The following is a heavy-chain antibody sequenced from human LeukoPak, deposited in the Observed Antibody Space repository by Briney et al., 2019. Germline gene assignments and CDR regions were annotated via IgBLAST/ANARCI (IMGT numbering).Heavy chain of an antibody. CDR2: ISGSGGST. Sequence: PGGSLRLSCAASGFTFSSYAMSWVRQAPWKGLEWVSAISGSGGSTYYADSVKGRFTISRDNSKNTLYLQMNSLRAEDTAVYYCAKEGSSVSDTNDGWFDPWGQGTLVTVSS. CDR1: GFTFSSYA. J-gene: IGHJ5*02. CDR3: AKEGSSVSDTNDGWFDP. D-gene: IGHD2-8*01. V-gene: IGHV3-23*01.